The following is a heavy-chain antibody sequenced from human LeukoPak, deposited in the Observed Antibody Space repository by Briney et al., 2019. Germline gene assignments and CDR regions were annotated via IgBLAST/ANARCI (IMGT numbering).Heavy chain of an antibody. CDR2: MYYSGKT. V-gene: IGHV4-39*01. CDR3: ARHRIAVAGTTHNWFDP. J-gene: IGHJ5*02. CDR1: GGSVSSSGYY. Sequence: SETLSLTCSVSGGSVSSSGYYWGWIRQPPGKGLEWIGSMYYSGKTYCNPSLKSRVTISVDTSKNQVSLKLSSVTAADTAVYYCARHRIAVAGTTHNWFDPWGQGTLVTVSS. D-gene: IGHD6-13*01.